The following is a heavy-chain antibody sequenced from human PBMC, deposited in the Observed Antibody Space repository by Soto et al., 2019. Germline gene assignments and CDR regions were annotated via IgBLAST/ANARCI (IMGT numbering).Heavy chain of an antibody. Sequence: GGSLRLSCTASGFILSNYAMNWVRQAPGKGLEWVSTLSKDGANEHYADSVKGRFTISRDGSKNTLYLQMNRLRAEDTAMYYCAKDPSPGSADYWGQGTQVTVSS. CDR1: GFILSNYA. J-gene: IGHJ4*02. CDR2: LSKDGANE. CDR3: AKDPSPGSADY. V-gene: IGHV3-23*01. D-gene: IGHD3-10*01.